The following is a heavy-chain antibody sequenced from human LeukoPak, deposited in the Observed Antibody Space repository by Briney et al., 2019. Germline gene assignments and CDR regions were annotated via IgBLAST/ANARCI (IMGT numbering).Heavy chain of an antibody. CDR2: IRSKAYGGTT. CDR1: GFTFGDHG. CDR3: TRRGTWSGSIALDY. V-gene: IGHV3-49*04. D-gene: IGHD3-10*01. J-gene: IGHJ4*02. Sequence: GGSLRLSCTASGFTFGDHGMSWVRQAPGKGLEWVGFIRSKAYGGTTEYAASVKGRFTISRDDSKSIAYLQMNSLKTEDTAVYYCTRRGTWSGSIALDYWGQGTLVTASA.